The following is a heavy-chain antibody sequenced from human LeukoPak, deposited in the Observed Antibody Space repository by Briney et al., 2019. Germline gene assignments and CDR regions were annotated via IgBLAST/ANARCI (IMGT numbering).Heavy chain of an antibody. CDR3: ARVAYYDSSGYLHLDY. CDR1: GYTFTDYY. CDR2: INPNSGGT. D-gene: IGHD3-22*01. J-gene: IGHJ4*02. Sequence: ASVKVSCKASGYTFTDYYMHWVRQAPGQGLEWMGWINPNSGGTNYAQKFQGRVTMTRDTSISTAYMELSRLRSDDTAVYYCARVAYYDSSGYLHLDYWGQGTLVTVSS. V-gene: IGHV1-2*02.